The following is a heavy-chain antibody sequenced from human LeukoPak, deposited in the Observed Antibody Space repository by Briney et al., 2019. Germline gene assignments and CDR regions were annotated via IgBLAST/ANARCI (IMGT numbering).Heavy chain of an antibody. Sequence: PGGSLRLSCAASGFTFSSSAMSWVRQVPGKGLEWVSGISASGGSTYYADSVKGRFTISRDNSKNTLYLQMNSLRAEDTAVYYCARVTSGYDSYYFDYWGQGTLVTVSS. J-gene: IGHJ4*02. CDR2: ISASGGST. CDR1: GFTFSSSA. D-gene: IGHD5-12*01. V-gene: IGHV3-23*01. CDR3: ARVTSGYDSYYFDY.